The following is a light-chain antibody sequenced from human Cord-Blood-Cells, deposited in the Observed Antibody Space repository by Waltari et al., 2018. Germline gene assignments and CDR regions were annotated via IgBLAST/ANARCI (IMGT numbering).Light chain of an antibody. Sequence: EIVLTQSPATLSLSPGERATLSCRASQSVSTYLAWYQQKPGQAPRLLIYYASNRATCIPARFSGRGSGTDFTLTISSLVPEDFAVYYCQQRSNWPPFTFGPGTKVEIK. CDR3: QQRSNWPPFT. V-gene: IGKV3-11*01. CDR1: QSVSTY. J-gene: IGKJ3*01. CDR2: YAS.